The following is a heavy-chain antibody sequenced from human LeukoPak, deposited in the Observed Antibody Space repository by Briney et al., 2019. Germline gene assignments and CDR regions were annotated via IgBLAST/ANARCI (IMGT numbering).Heavy chain of an antibody. CDR3: ARDPDDLLSGGSYYDNGMDV. D-gene: IGHD3-3*01. CDR1: GDIFSNYG. Sequence: SVKVSCKASGDIFSNYGISWVRQAPGQGLEWMARIIPILNILNYAQKFQGRLTISADKPTSTAYMELSSLTSEDTAVYYCARDPDDLLSGGSYYDNGMDVWGQGTTVTISS. J-gene: IGHJ6*02. V-gene: IGHV1-69*04. CDR2: IIPILNIL.